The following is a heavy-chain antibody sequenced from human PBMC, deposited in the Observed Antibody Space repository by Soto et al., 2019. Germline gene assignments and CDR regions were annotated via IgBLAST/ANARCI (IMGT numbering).Heavy chain of an antibody. Sequence: SETLSLTCSVSGDSISNLDYFWAWIRQPPGQALEYIGYIYKSATTYYNPSFESRVAISVDTSKSQFSLNVTSVTATDTAVYFCARGRYCLTGRCFPNWFDSWGQGALVTVSS. CDR2: IYKSATT. J-gene: IGHJ5*01. CDR3: ARGRYCLTGRCFPNWFDS. CDR1: GDSISNLDYF. V-gene: IGHV4-30-4*01. D-gene: IGHD7-27*01.